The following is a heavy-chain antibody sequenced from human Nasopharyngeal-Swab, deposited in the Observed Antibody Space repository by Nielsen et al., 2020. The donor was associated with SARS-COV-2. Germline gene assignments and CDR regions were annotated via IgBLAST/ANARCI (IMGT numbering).Heavy chain of an antibody. V-gene: IGHV3-30-3*01. CDR1: GFTFSSSA. CDR3: ASPGLWYGDYEPFDY. J-gene: IGHJ4*02. D-gene: IGHD4-17*01. CDR2: ISYDGSNK. Sequence: GESLKISCAASGFTFSSSAMHWVRQAPGKGLEWVAVISYDGSNKYYADSVKGRFTISRDNSKNTLYLQMNSLRAEDTAVYYCASPGLWYGDYEPFDYWGQGTLVTVSS.